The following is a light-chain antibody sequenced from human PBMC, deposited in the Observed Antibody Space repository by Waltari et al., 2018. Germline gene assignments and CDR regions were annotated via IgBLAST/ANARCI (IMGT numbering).Light chain of an antibody. CDR3: QQSYNTPLT. J-gene: IGKJ3*01. CDR1: QSIANY. V-gene: IGKV1-39*01. CDR2: AAS. Sequence: DIQMTQSPSSLSASIGDRVTITCRASQSIANYLNWYQQKPRNAPKLLIYAASSLQSGVPSRFSGSGSGTDFTLTISSLQPEDFATYYCQQSYNTPLTFGPGTKVDI.